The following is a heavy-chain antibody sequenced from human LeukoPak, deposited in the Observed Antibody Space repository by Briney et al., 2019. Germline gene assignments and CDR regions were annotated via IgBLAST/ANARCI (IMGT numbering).Heavy chain of an antibody. Sequence: ASQTLSLTCTVSGGSISSGDYYWSWIRQPPGKGLEWIGYIYYSGSTYYNPSLKSQVTISVDTSKNQFSLRLSSVTAADTAVYYCARVGIVVVPAASYWGQGTLVTVSS. CDR3: ARVGIVVVPAASY. D-gene: IGHD2-2*01. J-gene: IGHJ4*02. CDR1: GGSISSGDYY. CDR2: IYYSGST. V-gene: IGHV4-30-4*08.